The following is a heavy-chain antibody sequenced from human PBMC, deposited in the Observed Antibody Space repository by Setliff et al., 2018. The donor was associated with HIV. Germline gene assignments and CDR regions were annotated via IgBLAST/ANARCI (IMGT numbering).Heavy chain of an antibody. D-gene: IGHD6-6*01. CDR2: IMPMLGTA. CDR3: ARVGSIAAQTTLYYYYGMDV. CDR1: GGTFSNYF. J-gene: IGHJ6*02. V-gene: IGHV1-69*11. Sequence: GASVKVSCKASGGTFSNYFISWIRQAPGQGLEWMGKIMPMLGTANYAQKFQGRVTITADESTSTAYMELSSLRSEDTAVYYCARVGSIAAQTTLYYYYGMDVWGQGTTVTVSS.